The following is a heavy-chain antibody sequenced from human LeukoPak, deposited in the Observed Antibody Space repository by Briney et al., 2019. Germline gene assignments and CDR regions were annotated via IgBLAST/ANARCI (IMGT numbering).Heavy chain of an antibody. V-gene: IGHV4-59*02. CDR1: GGSVSDYY. J-gene: IGHJ5*02. CDR2: IYYSGRST. Sequence: SETLSLTCTISGGSVSDYYWSWIRQPPGKGLEWIGYIYYSGRSTYYNPSLKSRVTISIDTSKNQFSLKLSSVTAADTAVYYCARGGYYGSGNDFRFDPWGQGTLVTVSS. D-gene: IGHD3-10*01. CDR3: ARGGYYGSGNDFRFDP.